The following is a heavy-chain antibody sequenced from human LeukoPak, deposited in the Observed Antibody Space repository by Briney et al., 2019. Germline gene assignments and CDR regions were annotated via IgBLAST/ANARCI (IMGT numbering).Heavy chain of an antibody. CDR2: IRYDGSDI. D-gene: IGHD1-1*01. CDR3: AKDTPTTGYHLDS. J-gene: IGHJ4*02. CDR1: GFTLRGYG. V-gene: IGHV3-30*02. Sequence: GGSLRLSCAASGFTLRGYGMHWVRQAPGKGLEWVAFIRYDGSDISYADSVKGRFTISRDNSENTLYLQINSLRVEDTAVYYCAKDTPTTGYHLDSWGQGTLVTVSS.